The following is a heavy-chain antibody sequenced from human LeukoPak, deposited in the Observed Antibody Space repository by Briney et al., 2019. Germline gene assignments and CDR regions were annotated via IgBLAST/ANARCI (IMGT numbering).Heavy chain of an antibody. J-gene: IGHJ1*01. CDR1: GFTFDDYA. D-gene: IGHD2-21*02. CDR3: AKAIRGDCYSHFPH. CDR2: ISWNSGSI. V-gene: IGHV3-9*01. Sequence: GGSLRLSCAASGFTFDDYAMHWVRQAPGKGLEWVSGISWNSGSIGYADSVKGRFTISRDNAKNSLYLQMNSLRAEDTALYYCAKAIRGDCYSHFPHWGQGTLVTVSS.